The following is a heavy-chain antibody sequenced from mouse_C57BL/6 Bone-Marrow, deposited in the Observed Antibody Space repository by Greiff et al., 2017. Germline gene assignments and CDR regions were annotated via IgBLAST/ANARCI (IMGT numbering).Heavy chain of an antibody. V-gene: IGHV1-50*01. Sequence: QVQLQQSGAELVKPGASVKLSCKASGYTFTSYWMQWVKQRPGQGLEWIGEIDPSDSYTNYNQKFKGKATLTVDTSSSTAYMQLSSLTSEDSAVYYCARDGYHWYFYVWGTGTTVTVSS. CDR1: GYTFTSYW. J-gene: IGHJ1*03. D-gene: IGHD2-3*01. CDR2: IDPSDSYT. CDR3: ARDGYHWYFYV.